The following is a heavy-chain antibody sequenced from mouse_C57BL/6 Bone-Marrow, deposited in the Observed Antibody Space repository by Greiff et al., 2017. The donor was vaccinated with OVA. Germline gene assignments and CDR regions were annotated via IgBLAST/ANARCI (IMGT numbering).Heavy chain of an antibody. Sequence: EVQLVESGGGLVQPGGSLKLSCAASGFTFSDFYMYWIRQTPEKRLEWVAYISNGGGSTYYPDTVKGRFTISRDNAKNTLYLQMSRLKSEDTAMYYCDRVDAMDYWGQGTSVTVSS. CDR1: GFTFSDFY. CDR2: ISNGGGST. J-gene: IGHJ4*01. V-gene: IGHV5-12*01. CDR3: DRVDAMDY.